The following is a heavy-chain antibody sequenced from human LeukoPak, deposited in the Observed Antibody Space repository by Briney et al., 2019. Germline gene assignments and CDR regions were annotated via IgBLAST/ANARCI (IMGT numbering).Heavy chain of an antibody. V-gene: IGHV4-39*07. CDR3: ARHYGSGKPWFDY. CDR2: IYYSGST. CDR1: GGSISPYY. Sequence: SGTLSLTCTVSGGSISPYYWSWIRQPPGKGLEWIGSIYYSGSTYYNPSLKSRVTMSVDTSKNQFSLKLSSVTAADTAVYYCARHYGSGKPWFDYWGQGTLVTVSS. D-gene: IGHD3-10*01. J-gene: IGHJ4*02.